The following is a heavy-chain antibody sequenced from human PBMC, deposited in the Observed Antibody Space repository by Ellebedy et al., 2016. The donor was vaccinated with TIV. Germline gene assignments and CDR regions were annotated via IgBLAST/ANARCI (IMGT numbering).Heavy chain of an antibody. J-gene: IGHJ6*02. CDR3: AKLGFDILTRSGGMDV. Sequence: GESLKISCAASGFTFSNYAMSWVRGIPGKGLDWVSLISGNGEYTYYADFEKGRLTISRDNSMDTLYLQMNSLGVGDTAIYYCAKLGFDILTRSGGMDVWGQGTTVTVSS. V-gene: IGHV3-23*01. CDR2: ISGNGEYT. CDR1: GFTFSNYA. D-gene: IGHD3-9*01.